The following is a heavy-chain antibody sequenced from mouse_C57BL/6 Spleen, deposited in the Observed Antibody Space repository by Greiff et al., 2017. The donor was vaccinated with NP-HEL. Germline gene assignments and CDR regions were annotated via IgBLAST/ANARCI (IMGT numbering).Heavy chain of an antibody. D-gene: IGHD1-1*01. Sequence: QVQLQQPGAELVKPGASVKLSCKASGYTFTSYWMQWVKQRPGQGLEWIGEIDPSDSYTNYNQKFKGKATLTVDTSSSTAYMQLSSLTSEDSAVYYCARYGKDAMDYWGQGTSVTVSS. CDR2: IDPSDSYT. J-gene: IGHJ4*01. V-gene: IGHV1-50*01. CDR1: GYTFTSYW. CDR3: ARYGKDAMDY.